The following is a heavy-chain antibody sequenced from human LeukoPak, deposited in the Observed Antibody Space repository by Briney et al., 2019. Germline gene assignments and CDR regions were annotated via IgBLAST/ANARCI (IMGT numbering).Heavy chain of an antibody. CDR1: GFTFSGYP. V-gene: IGHV3-30-3*01. D-gene: IGHD3-22*01. J-gene: IGHJ4*02. CDR3: ARSYDSSGYDYFDY. Sequence: PGKSLRLSCAASGFTFSGYPIHWVRQAPGKGLEWVAVISYDGSNKYYADSVKGRFTISRDNSKNTLYLQMNSLRAEDTAVYYCARSYDSSGYDYFDYWGQGTLVTVSS. CDR2: ISYDGSNK.